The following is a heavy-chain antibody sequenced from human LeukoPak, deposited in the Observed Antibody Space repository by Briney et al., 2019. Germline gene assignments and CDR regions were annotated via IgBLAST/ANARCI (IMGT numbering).Heavy chain of an antibody. Sequence: PSETLSLTCTVSGGSISIYYWRWIRQPPGKGLEWIGYIYYSGSTNYNPSLKSRVTISVDTSKNQFSLKLSSVTAADTAVYYCASGLRFLETPIYYYYMDVWGKGTTVTVSS. J-gene: IGHJ6*03. CDR2: IYYSGST. V-gene: IGHV4-59*01. CDR1: GGSISIYY. CDR3: ASGLRFLETPIYYYYMDV. D-gene: IGHD3-3*01.